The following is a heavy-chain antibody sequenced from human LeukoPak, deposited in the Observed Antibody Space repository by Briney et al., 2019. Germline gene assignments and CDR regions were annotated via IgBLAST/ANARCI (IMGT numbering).Heavy chain of an antibody. CDR1: GFTFSSYS. V-gene: IGHV3-48*01. J-gene: IGHJ5*02. D-gene: IGHD4-17*01. CDR3: AKDLNYGDGRWEFDH. Sequence: GGSLRLSCAASGFTFSSYSMNCVRQAPGKGLEGGSYISSSSSTIYYAASLKGRFTISRDDSKNTLYLQMNSRRADDTAVYFCAKDLNYGDGRWEFDHWGQGTLVTVP. CDR2: ISSSSSTI.